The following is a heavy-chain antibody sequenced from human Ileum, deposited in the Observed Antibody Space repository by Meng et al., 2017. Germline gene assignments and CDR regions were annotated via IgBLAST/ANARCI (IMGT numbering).Heavy chain of an antibody. CDR1: GFTFSGYY. D-gene: IGHD6-19*01. V-gene: IGHV3-72*01. CDR2: SKNKANSYTT. J-gene: IGHJ4*02. Sequence: GESLKTPCDASGFTFSGYYINWVRQAPGKGLDWVGRSKNKANSYTTEFAASVKGRFTISRDVSKNLVYLQMNSLKTEDTAVYYCARYGSSSGPDFEYWGQGTLVTVSS. CDR3: ARYGSSSGPDFEY.